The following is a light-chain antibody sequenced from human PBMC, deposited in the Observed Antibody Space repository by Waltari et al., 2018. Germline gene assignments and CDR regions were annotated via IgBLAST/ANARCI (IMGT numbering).Light chain of an antibody. CDR2: HAS. CDR1: QGVGQY. J-gene: IGKJ1*01. Sequence: EIVLTQSPGTLSLSPGERATLSCRASQGVGQYLAWYQQRPGQAPRLLLYHASIRATGIPDRFSGSGSGTDFSLTISSLEPEDFAVYYCQKYDFLPATFGQGTTVEIK. CDR3: QKYDFLPAT. V-gene: IGKV3-20*01.